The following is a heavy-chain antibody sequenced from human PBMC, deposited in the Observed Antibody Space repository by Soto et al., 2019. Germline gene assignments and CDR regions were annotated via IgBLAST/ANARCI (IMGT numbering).Heavy chain of an antibody. D-gene: IGHD2-2*01. V-gene: IGHV3-21*01. CDR3: AREDSIIIPAVSDF. J-gene: IGHJ4*02. CDR1: GFAFNNYG. Sequence: GGSRRLSCTVSGFAFNNYGINWVRQAPGQGPEWVSSISKSDYTYYSDSVKGRFTISRDNAKNSVSLQMNTLRVEDTAVYYCAREDSIIIPAVSDFWGQGTLVTVSS. CDR2: ISKSDYT.